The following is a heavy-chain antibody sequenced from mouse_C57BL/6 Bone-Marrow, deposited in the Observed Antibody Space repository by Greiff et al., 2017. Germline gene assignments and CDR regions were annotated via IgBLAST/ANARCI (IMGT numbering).Heavy chain of an antibody. D-gene: IGHD1-1*01. Sequence: DVKLVESGGDLVKPGGSLKLSCAASGFTFSSYGMSWVRQTPDKRLEWVATISSGGSYTYYPDSVKGRFTSSRDNAKNTLYPQMSSLKSEDTAMYYCARLGTTVVEGAMDYWGQGTSVTVSS. CDR2: ISSGGSYT. J-gene: IGHJ4*01. CDR3: ARLGTTVVEGAMDY. CDR1: GFTFSSYG. V-gene: IGHV5-6*02.